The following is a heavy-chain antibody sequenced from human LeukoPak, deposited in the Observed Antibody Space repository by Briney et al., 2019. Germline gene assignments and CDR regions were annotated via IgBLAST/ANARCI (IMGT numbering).Heavy chain of an antibody. Sequence: PSETLSLTCAVYGGSFSAYYWSWIRQPPGKGLERIGEINHSGSTNYNPSLKSRVTISADTSKNQFSLKLSSVTAADTAVYYCASPGYCSSTSCTLQYWGQGTLVTVSS. V-gene: IGHV4-34*01. D-gene: IGHD2-2*01. CDR1: GGSFSAYY. CDR3: ASPGYCSSTSCTLQY. J-gene: IGHJ4*02. CDR2: INHSGST.